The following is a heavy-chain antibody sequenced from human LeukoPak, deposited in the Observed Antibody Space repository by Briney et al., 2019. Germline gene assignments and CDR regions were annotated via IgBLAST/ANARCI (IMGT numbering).Heavy chain of an antibody. J-gene: IGHJ6*03. CDR3: AKGGTSNYYYYYYMDV. CDR2: ISGSGGST. CDR1: GFTFSSYA. D-gene: IGHD1-14*01. V-gene: IGHV3-23*01. Sequence: PGGSLRLSCAASGFTFSSYAMSWLRQAPGKGLEWVSAISGSGGSTYYADSVKGRFTISRGNSKNTLYLQMNSLRAEDTAVYYCAKGGTSNYYYYYYMDVWGKGTTVTVSS.